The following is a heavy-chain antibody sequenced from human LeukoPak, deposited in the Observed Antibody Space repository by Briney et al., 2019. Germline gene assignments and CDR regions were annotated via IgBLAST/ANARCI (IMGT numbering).Heavy chain of an antibody. CDR3: ARDVSEAAAPEYFQH. CDR2: ISSSSSTI. CDR1: GFTFSSYS. D-gene: IGHD6-13*01. J-gene: IGHJ1*01. Sequence: GGSLRLSCAASGFTFSSYSMNWVRQAPGRGLEWVSYISSSSSTIYYADSVRGRFTISRDNAKNSLYLQMNSLRAEDTAVYYCARDVSEAAAPEYFQHRGQGTLVTVSS. V-gene: IGHV3-48*04.